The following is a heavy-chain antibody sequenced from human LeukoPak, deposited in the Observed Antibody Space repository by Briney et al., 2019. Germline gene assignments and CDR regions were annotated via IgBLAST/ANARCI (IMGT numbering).Heavy chain of an antibody. D-gene: IGHD6-13*01. V-gene: IGHV3-23*01. J-gene: IGHJ4*02. Sequence: GGSLRLSCAASGFTFSSYAMSWVRQSPGKGLEWVSAISGSGGNTHYADSVKGRFTISRDNAKNSLYLQMNSLRAEDTAVYYCARTIVGVYSSSWYLDYWGQGTLVTVSS. CDR1: GFTFSSYA. CDR2: ISGSGGNT. CDR3: ARTIVGVYSSSWYLDY.